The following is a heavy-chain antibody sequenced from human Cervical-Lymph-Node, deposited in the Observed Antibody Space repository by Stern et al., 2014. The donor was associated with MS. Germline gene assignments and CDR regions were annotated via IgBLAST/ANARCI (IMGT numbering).Heavy chain of an antibody. CDR2: IIPTIGST. CDR3: AKDDVGVVKGAAFDYWLDP. J-gene: IGHJ5*02. Sequence: QVQLVQSGAEVRKSGSSVNVSCKASGGIFSSHGFRWLRQAPGQGLEWMGSIIPTIGSTDYAQKFQGRVTITADESTTTVYMALRSLRQDDTAIYYCAKDDVGVVKGAAFDYWLDPWGQGTRVTVSS. V-gene: IGHV1-69*01. D-gene: IGHD3-3*01. CDR1: GGIFSSHG.